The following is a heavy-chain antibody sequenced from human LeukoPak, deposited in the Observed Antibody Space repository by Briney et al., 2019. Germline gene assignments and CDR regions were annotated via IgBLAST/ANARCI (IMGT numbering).Heavy chain of an antibody. D-gene: IGHD3-16*01. Sequence: SQTLSLPCAISGDSVSSNSVAWNWLRQSPSRGLEWLGRTYCRTRCYKDYALSVKSRISINSDTSQNRFSLQLSSVTPEDAAVYYCARERNGGLRYGTFDYWGQGTLVTVSS. CDR2: TYCRTRCYK. CDR3: ARERNGGLRYGTFDY. V-gene: IGHV6-1*01. J-gene: IGHJ4*02. CDR1: GDSVSSNSVA.